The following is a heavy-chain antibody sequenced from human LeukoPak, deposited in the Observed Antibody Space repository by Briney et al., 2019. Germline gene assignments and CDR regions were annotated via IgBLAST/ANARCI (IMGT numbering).Heavy chain of an antibody. V-gene: IGHV1-3*03. Sequence: GASVKVSCKASGYIFTNYAINWVRQAPGQRLEWMGWIHAGNGIPTNSQEFQGRVTISRDTAATVVYMELTNLRSDDMAVYYCARGRRQWREYVGGPFDNWGQGTLVTVSS. CDR3: ARGRRQWREYVGGPFDN. D-gene: IGHD6-19*01. CDR2: IHAGNGIP. CDR1: GYIFTNYA. J-gene: IGHJ4*02.